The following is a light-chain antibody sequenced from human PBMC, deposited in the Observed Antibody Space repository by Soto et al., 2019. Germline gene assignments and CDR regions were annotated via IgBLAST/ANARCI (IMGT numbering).Light chain of an antibody. V-gene: IGKV3-15*01. J-gene: IGKJ5*01. CDR2: GAS. CDR1: QSVNSN. CDR3: QQYNNWPIT. Sequence: EVVMTQSPATLSVSPGERSTLSFRASQSVNSNLAWYQQKPGQAPRLLIYGASTRATGIPARFSGSGSGTEFTLTISSLQSEDFVVYYCQQYNNWPITFGQGTRLEI.